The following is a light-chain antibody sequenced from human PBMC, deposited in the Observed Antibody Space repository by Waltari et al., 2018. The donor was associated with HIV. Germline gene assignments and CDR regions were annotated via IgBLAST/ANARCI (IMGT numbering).Light chain of an antibody. CDR2: DVS. CDR3: CSYAGDYTFR. J-gene: IGLJ3*02. V-gene: IGLV2-11*01. CDR1: SSDVGGYNY. Sequence: QSALTQPRSVSVSPGQSVTISCTGTSSDVGGYNYDPWYQQHPGKAPKLMIYDVSKRPSGVPDRFSGSKSGNTASLTISGLQAEDEADFYCCSYAGDYTFRFGGGTKLTVL.